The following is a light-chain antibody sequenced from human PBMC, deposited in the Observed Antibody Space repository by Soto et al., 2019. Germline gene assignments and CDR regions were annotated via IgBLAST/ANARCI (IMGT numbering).Light chain of an antibody. CDR1: QSVSTY. CDR2: DAS. V-gene: IGKV3-11*01. CDR3: QQSFSTPRT. J-gene: IGKJ1*01. Sequence: EIVLTQSPATLSLSPGERATLSCRASQSVSTYLAWYQQRPGQAPRLLIYDASKRATGTPARFSGSGSGTDFTLTISSLQPEDFGTYYCQQSFSTPRTFGQGTKVDIK.